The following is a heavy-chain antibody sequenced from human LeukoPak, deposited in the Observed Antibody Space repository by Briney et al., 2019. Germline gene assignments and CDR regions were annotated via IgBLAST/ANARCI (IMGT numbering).Heavy chain of an antibody. CDR1: GGSFSSDY. CDR2: SYYSGST. V-gene: IGHV4-59*01. Sequence: ASETLSLTCTVSGGSFSSDYWSWIRQPPGKGLEWIGYSYYSGSTNYNPSLKSRVTISVVTSKNQFSLRLRSVTAADTAVYYCARRSGTLWGSFDIWGQGTVVTVSS. D-gene: IGHD1-1*01. CDR3: ARRSGTLWGSFDI. J-gene: IGHJ3*02.